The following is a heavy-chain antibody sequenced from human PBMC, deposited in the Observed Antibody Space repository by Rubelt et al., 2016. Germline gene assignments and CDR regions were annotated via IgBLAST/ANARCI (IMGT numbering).Heavy chain of an antibody. J-gene: IGHJ4*02. CDR2: VIPILGIA. V-gene: IGHV1-69*10. Sequence: MGGVIPILGIANYAQKFQGRVTITADKSTSTAYMELSSLRSEDTAVYYCARETAYDYVWGSYRLDYWGQGTLVTVSS. D-gene: IGHD3-16*02. CDR3: ARETAYDYVWGSYRLDY.